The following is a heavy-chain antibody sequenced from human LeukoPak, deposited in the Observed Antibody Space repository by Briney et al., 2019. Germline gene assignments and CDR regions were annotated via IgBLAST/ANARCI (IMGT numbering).Heavy chain of an antibody. CDR1: GFTFSSYA. J-gene: IGHJ6*02. V-gene: IGHV3-64D*09. Sequence: PGGSLTLSCSASGFTFSSYAMHWVRQAPGKGLEYVSAISSNGGSTYYADSVKGRFTTSRDNSKNTLYLQMSSLRAEDTAVYYCVKAVGAKGDYYYYYGMDVWGQGTTVTVSS. CDR2: ISSNGGST. D-gene: IGHD1-26*01. CDR3: VKAVGAKGDYYYYYGMDV.